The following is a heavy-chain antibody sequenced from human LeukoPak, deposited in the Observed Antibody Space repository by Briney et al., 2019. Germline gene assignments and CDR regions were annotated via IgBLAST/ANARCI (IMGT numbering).Heavy chain of an antibody. D-gene: IGHD1-1*01. CDR3: AKEGNWNYLDY. V-gene: IGHV3-9*01. J-gene: IGHJ4*02. CDR2: ISWNSGSI. CDR1: GFTFDDYA. Sequence: GGSLRLSCAASGFTFDDYAMHWVRQAPGKGLEWVSGISWNSGSIGYADSVKGRFTISRDNAKNSLYLQMNRLRAEDTALYYCAKEGNWNYLDYWGQGTLVTVSS.